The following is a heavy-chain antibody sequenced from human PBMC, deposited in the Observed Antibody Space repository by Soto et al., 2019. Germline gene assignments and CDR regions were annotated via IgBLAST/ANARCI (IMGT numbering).Heavy chain of an antibody. CDR1: GFTFSNYA. J-gene: IGHJ4*02. D-gene: IGHD6-13*01. CDR3: AKDGAIGAADYFFYY. V-gene: IGHV3-30*18. CDR2: IASDGKDK. Sequence: QVQLVESGGGVVQPGRSLKLSCAASGFTFSNYAIHWVRQAPGKGLEWVAVIASDGKDKRYADSAKGRFTISRDNSKNTVYRQMNSLRGEDTAVYYCAKDGAIGAADYFFYYWGQGSLVTVSS.